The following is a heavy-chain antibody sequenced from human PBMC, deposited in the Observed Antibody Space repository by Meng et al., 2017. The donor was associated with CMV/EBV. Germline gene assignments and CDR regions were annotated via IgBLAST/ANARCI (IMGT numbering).Heavy chain of an antibody. V-gene: IGHV3-21*04. Sequence: GGSLRLSCAASGFTFSSYSMNWVRQAPGKGLEWVSSISSSSSYIYYADSVKGRFTISRDNAKNSLYLQMNSLRAEDTATYYCVKIMSRVVDFWYGMDVWGQGTTVTVSS. CDR3: VKIMSRVVDFWYGMDV. CDR2: ISSSSSYI. J-gene: IGHJ6*02. D-gene: IGHD3-3*01. CDR1: GFTFSSYS.